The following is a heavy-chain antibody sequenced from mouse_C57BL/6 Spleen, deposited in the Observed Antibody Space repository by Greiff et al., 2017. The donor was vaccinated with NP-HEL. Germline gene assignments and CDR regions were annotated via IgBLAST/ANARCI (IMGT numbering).Heavy chain of an antibody. D-gene: IGHD2-5*01. CDR3: ARDCYSNFGC. CDR2: ISDGGSYT. Sequence: EVKVVESGGGLVKPGGSLKLSCAASGFTFSSYAMSWVRQTPEKRLEWVATISDGGSYTYYPDNVKGRFTISRDNAKNNLYLQMSHLKSEDTAMYYGARDCYSNFGCWGQCTTLSAAS. V-gene: IGHV5-4*01. J-gene: IGHJ2*01. CDR1: GFTFSSYA.